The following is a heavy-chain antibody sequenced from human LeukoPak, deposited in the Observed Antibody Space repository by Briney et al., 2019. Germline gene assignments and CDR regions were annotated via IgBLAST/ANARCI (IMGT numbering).Heavy chain of an antibody. Sequence: GASVKVSCKGSGYTFTGYYMHWVRQAPGQGLECMGWINPNSGGTNYAQKFQGRVTMTRDTSISTAYMELSRLRSDDTAVYYCARVYGSGSYYNVIRAFDPWGQGTLVTVYS. D-gene: IGHD3-10*01. V-gene: IGHV1-2*02. J-gene: IGHJ5*02. CDR3: ARVYGSGSYYNVIRAFDP. CDR1: GYTFTGYY. CDR2: INPNSGGT.